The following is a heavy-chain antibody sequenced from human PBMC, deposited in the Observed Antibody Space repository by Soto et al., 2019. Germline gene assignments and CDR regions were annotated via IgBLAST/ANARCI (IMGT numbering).Heavy chain of an antibody. D-gene: IGHD1-26*01. CDR1: GFTFSSYS. CDR2: ISSSSSYI. J-gene: IGHJ5*02. Sequence: GSLRLSCAASGFTFSSYSMNWVRQAPGKGLEWVSSISSSSSYIYYADSVKGRFTISRDNAKNSLYLQMNSLRAEDTAVYYCARQVGATEFDPWGQGTLVTVSS. V-gene: IGHV3-21*01. CDR3: ARQVGATEFDP.